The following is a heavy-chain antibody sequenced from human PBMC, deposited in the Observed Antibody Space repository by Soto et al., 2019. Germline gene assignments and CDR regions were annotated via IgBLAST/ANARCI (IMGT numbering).Heavy chain of an antibody. CDR3: ASRYGPGFDY. J-gene: IGHJ4*02. V-gene: IGHV4-30-2*01. Sequence: SETLSLTCAVSGGSISSGDYSWSWVRQPPGKGLEWIGYIYHSGSTYYNPSLKSRVTISVDTSKNQFSLKLSSVTAADTAVYYCASRYGPGFDYRAQRTLVTGSS. CDR2: IYHSGST. D-gene: IGHD4-17*01. CDR1: GGSISSGDYS.